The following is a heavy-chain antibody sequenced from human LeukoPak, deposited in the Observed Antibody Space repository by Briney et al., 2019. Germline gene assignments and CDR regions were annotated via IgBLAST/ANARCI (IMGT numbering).Heavy chain of an antibody. D-gene: IGHD4-17*01. CDR2: ISSSNSYI. J-gene: IGHJ3*02. Sequence: PGGSLRLSCAASGFTFSSYSMNWVRQAPGKGLEWVSSISSSNSYIYNADSVKGRFTISRDNSKHSLYLQMSSPRTEDTAVYFCARENSVDYGDAFDIWGQGTMVTVSS. CDR1: GFTFSSYS. CDR3: ARENSVDYGDAFDI. V-gene: IGHV3-21*01.